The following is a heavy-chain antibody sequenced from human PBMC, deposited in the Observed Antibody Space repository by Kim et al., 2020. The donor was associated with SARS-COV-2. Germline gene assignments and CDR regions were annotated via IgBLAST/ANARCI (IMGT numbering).Heavy chain of an antibody. CDR1: GKTFTTYV. CDR2: INGDTGYT. J-gene: IGHJ4*02. Sequence: ASVKVSCKASGKTFTTYVMHWVRQAPGQSLEWMGWINGDTGYTNYSQKLQDRVTITRDTSASIAYMELSSLRSEDTAVYYCARDLIARTGRRVGFDYWGQGTPVTVSS. V-gene: IGHV1-3*01. D-gene: IGHD6-19*01. CDR3: ARDLIARTGRRVGFDY.